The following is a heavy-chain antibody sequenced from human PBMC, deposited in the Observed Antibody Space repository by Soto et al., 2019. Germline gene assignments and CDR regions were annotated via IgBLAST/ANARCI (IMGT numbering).Heavy chain of an antibody. V-gene: IGHV3-21*01. CDR2: ISSSSTYM. Sequence: VQLVESGGGLVKSGGSLRLSCAASGFTFSSYSMNWARQTPGKGLEWVSSISSSSTYMYYADSVKGRFTMSRDNAENSLYLQMNSLRAEDTAIYYCARSLGGAFNLWGQGTMVTVSS. CDR1: GFTFSSYS. CDR3: ARSLGGAFNL. J-gene: IGHJ3*01.